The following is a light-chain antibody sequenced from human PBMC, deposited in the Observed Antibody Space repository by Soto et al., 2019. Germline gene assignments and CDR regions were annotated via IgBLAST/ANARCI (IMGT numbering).Light chain of an antibody. J-gene: IGKJ2*01. CDR1: ESVRSN. CDR2: GAS. V-gene: IGKV3-15*01. Sequence: EIVMTQSPATLSVSPGERATLSCRASESVRSNLAWYQLKPGQSPRLLIYGASTRATGIPARFSGSGSGTEFTLTISSLQSEDFAVYSCQQYNNWPPYTFGQGTKLEIK. CDR3: QQYNNWPPYT.